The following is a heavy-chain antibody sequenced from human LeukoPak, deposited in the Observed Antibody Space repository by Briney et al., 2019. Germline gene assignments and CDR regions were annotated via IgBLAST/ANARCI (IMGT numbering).Heavy chain of an antibody. D-gene: IGHD2-2*01. Sequence: GGSLRLSCVAPGFTFSDYYMSWIRQAPGKGLEWVSYISSSGYTIYYADSVKGRFTISRDNAKKSLYLEMNTLRAEDTAVYYCAGSRYCSNTNCYPYYFDYWGQGTLVTVSS. CDR3: AGSRYCSNTNCYPYYFDY. V-gene: IGHV3-11*04. CDR1: GFTFSDYY. J-gene: IGHJ4*02. CDR2: ISSSGYTI.